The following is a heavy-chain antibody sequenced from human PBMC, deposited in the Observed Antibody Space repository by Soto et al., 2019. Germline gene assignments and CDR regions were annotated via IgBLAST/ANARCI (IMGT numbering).Heavy chain of an antibody. J-gene: IGHJ4*02. Sequence: QITLKESGPTLVKPTQTLTLTCTFSGFSVSTPGVGVAWIRQPPGKALEWLAIIYWDDDKRYSPSLKSRLTIPTHTPKNPVVPTTTHMDPVDTATYYCAHLALRDSTLDSWGQGTLVTVSS. V-gene: IGHV2-5*02. CDR2: IYWDDDK. CDR1: GFSVSTPGVG. CDR3: AHLALRDSTLDS. D-gene: IGHD3-22*01.